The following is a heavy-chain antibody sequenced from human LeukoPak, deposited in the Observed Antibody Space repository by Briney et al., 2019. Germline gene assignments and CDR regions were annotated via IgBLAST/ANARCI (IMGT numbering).Heavy chain of an antibody. CDR1: GFTYSSYS. CDR2: INSAATYI. J-gene: IGHJ3*02. Sequence: PGESLRLSCAASGFTYSSYSFNWVRQAPGKGLEWVSSINSAATYIYYADSVKGRFTISRDNAKNSLYLQMNSLRAADTAVYYCSRGGYIHGFETWGQGTTVTVSS. D-gene: IGHD3-10*01. V-gene: IGHV3-21*01. CDR3: SRGGYIHGFET.